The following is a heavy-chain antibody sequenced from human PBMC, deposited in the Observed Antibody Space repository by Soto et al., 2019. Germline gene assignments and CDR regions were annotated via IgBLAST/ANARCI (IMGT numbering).Heavy chain of an antibody. Sequence: QVQLVESGGGVVQPGRSLRLSCAASGFTFSSYGMHWVRQAPGKGLEWVAVISYDGSNKYYADSVKGRFTISRDNSKNTLYLQMNSLRAGDTAVYYCAKDRDIVVVVAAFDYWGQGTLVAVSS. CDR3: AKDRDIVVVVAAFDY. CDR1: GFTFSSYG. V-gene: IGHV3-30*18. J-gene: IGHJ4*02. CDR2: ISYDGSNK. D-gene: IGHD2-15*01.